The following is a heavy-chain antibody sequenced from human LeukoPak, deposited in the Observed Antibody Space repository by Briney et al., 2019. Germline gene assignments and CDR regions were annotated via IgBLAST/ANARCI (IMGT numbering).Heavy chain of an antibody. D-gene: IGHD1-14*01. CDR1: GFTFSSYA. V-gene: IGHV3-23*01. J-gene: IGHJ5*02. CDR3: AKDRGTMTHNWFDP. CDR2: ISGRGGTT. Sequence: GGSLRLSCAASGFTFSSYAMNWVRQAPGKGLDWVSGISGRGGTTHYADSVKGRFTISRDNSKNTLYLQMNSLRAEDTAVYYCAKDRGTMTHNWFDPWGQGTLVTVSS.